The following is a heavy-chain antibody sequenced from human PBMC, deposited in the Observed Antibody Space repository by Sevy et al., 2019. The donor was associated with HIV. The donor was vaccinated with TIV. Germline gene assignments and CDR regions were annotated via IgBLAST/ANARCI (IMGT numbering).Heavy chain of an antibody. CDR2: IIPIFGTA. J-gene: IGHJ4*02. Sequence: ASVKVSFKASGGTFSSYAISWVRQAPGQGLEWMGRIIPIFGTANYAQKFQGRVTITADESTSTAYMELSSLRSEDTAVYYCASRFIVVGGYEIDYWGQGTLVTVSS. CDR3: ASRFIVVGGYEIDY. CDR1: GGTFSSYA. V-gene: IGHV1-69*13. D-gene: IGHD5-12*01.